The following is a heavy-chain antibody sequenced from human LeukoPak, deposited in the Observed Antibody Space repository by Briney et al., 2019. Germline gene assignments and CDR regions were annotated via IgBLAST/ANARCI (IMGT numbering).Heavy chain of an antibody. CDR3: ARDLGDYRTPDDAFDI. J-gene: IGHJ3*02. CDR2: ISGSSSYI. V-gene: IGHV3-21*01. Sequence: GGSLRLSCAASGFTFSSYAMSWVRQAPGKGLEWVSAISGSSSYIYYADSVKGRFTISRDNAKNSLYLQMNSLRAEDTAVYYCARDLGDYRTPDDAFDIWGQGTMVTISS. D-gene: IGHD4-17*01. CDR1: GFTFSSYA.